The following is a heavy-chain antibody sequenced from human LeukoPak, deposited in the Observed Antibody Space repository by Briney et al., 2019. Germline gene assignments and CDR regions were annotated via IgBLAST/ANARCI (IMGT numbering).Heavy chain of an antibody. CDR1: GFTFSSYS. V-gene: IGHV3-21*01. J-gene: IGHJ6*04. CDR2: VSSSSSYI. Sequence: KPGGSLRLSCAASGFTFSSYSMNWVRQATGKGLEWVSSVSSSSSYIYYADSVKGRFTISRDNAKHSLYLQMNSLRAEDTAVYYCARGNYYGSGSYSKGDYYYYYGMDVWGKGTTVTVSS. CDR3: ARGNYYGSGSYSKGDYYYYYGMDV. D-gene: IGHD3-10*01.